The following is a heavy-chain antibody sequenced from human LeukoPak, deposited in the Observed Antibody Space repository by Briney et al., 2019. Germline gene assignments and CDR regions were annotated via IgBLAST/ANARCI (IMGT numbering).Heavy chain of an antibody. J-gene: IGHJ4*02. V-gene: IGHV4-39*01. CDR2: IYYSGST. CDR1: GGSISSSSYY. Sequence: PSETLSLTCTVSGGSISSSSYYWGWIRQPPGKGLEWIGSIYYSGSTYYNPSLKSRVTISVDTSKNQFSLKLSSVTAADTAVYYCASSPLVGATMVCIDYWGQGTLVTVSS. D-gene: IGHD1-26*01. CDR3: ASSPLVGATMVCIDY.